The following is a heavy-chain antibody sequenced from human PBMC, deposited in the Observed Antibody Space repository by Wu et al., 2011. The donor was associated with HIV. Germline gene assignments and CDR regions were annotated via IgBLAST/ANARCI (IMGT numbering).Heavy chain of an antibody. D-gene: IGHD1-14*01. V-gene: IGHV1-46*01. J-gene: IGHJ6*03. Sequence: QVQLVQSGAEVKKPGASVKVSCKASGYSFTSYYMHWVRQAPGQGPEWMGIINPSGGSTNYAQRFQGRVTLTRDTSTRTVYMELSSLRSEDTAVYYCARVGISSSDYYYMDVWGKGTTVTVAS. CDR3: ARVGISSSDYYYMDV. CDR1: GYSFTSYY. CDR2: INPSGGST.